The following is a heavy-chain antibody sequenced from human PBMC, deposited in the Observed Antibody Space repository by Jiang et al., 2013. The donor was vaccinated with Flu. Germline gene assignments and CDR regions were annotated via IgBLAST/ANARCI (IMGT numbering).Heavy chain of an antibody. CDR1: RGSISSSSYY. V-gene: IGHV4-39*01. CDR2: IYYSGST. D-gene: IGHD1-1*01. J-gene: IGHJ5*02. CDR3: ARRLGFPGLEFDP. Sequence: YGPGLVKPSETLSLTCTVSRGSISSSSYYWGWIRQPPGKGLEWIGSIYYSGSTYYNPSLKSRVTISVDTSKNQFSLKLSSVTAADTAVYYCARRLGFPGLEFDPWGQGTLVTVSS.